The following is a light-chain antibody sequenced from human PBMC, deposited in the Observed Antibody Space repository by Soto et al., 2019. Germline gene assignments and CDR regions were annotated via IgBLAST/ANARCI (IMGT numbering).Light chain of an antibody. CDR2: EVS. CDR3: SSYTSSNTLV. J-gene: IGLJ1*01. V-gene: IGLV2-14*01. CDR1: SSDVGGYKY. Sequence: QSALTQPASVSGSPGQSITISCTGTSSDVGGYKYVSWYQQHPGKAPKLMIYEVSNRPSGVSNRFSGSKSGNTASLTISGLQAEDEADYYCSSYTSSNTLVFGTGTKLTV.